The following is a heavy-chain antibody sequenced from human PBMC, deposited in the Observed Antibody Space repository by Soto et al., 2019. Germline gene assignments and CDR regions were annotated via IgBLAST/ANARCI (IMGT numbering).Heavy chain of an antibody. Sequence: QVQLVESGGGVVQPGRSLRLSCAASGFTFSSYAMHWVRQAPGKGLEWVAVISYDGSNKYYADSVKGRFTISRDNSKNTLYLQMYSLRAEDTAVYYCARDHGVEMATLNLYYYYYGMDVWGQGTTVTVSS. CDR1: GFTFSSYA. J-gene: IGHJ6*02. CDR3: ARDHGVEMATLNLYYYYYGMDV. CDR2: ISYDGSNK. V-gene: IGHV3-30-3*01. D-gene: IGHD5-12*01.